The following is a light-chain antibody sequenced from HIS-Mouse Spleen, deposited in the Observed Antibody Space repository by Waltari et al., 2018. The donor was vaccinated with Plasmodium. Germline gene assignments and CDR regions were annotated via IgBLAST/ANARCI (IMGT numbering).Light chain of an antibody. J-gene: IGLJ3*02. CDR3: YSTDSSGNHRV. Sequence: SYELTQPPSASVSPGQTARTTRSGDALPKQSAYWYQQKSGQAPVLVIYEDSKRPSGIPERFSGSSSGKMATLTISGAQVEDEADYYCYSTDSSGNHRVFGGGTKLTVL. V-gene: IGLV3-10*01. CDR2: EDS. CDR1: ALPKQS.